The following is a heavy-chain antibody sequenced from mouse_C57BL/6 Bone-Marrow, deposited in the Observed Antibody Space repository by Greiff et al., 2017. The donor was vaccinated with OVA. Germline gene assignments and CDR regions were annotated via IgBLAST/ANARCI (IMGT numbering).Heavy chain of an antibody. CDR3: ARRGKLGQYFDY. CDR2: INPGSGGP. CDR1: GYAFTNYL. D-gene: IGHD3-3*01. V-gene: IGHV1-54*01. J-gene: IGHJ2*01. Sequence: QVQLQQSGAELVRPGTSVKVSCKASGYAFTNYLIEWVKQRPGQGLEWIGVINPGSGGPNYNEKFKGKATLTADKSSSTAYMQLSSLTSEDSAVYFCARRGKLGQYFDYWGQGTTLTVSS.